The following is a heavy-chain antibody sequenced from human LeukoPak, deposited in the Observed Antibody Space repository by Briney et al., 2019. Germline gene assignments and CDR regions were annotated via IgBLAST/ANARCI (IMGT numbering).Heavy chain of an antibody. J-gene: IGHJ3*01. V-gene: IGHV4-59*08. CDR1: GGSISSYY. D-gene: IGHD3-16*01. Sequence: SETLSLTCTVSGGSISSYYWSWIRQPPGKGLEWIGYIHYSGSTNYNPSLKSRVTISQDTSNSQFSLTLSSVTAADTAVYYCARHADMITPGAFDVWGQGTMVTVSS. CDR3: ARHADMITPGAFDV. CDR2: IHYSGST.